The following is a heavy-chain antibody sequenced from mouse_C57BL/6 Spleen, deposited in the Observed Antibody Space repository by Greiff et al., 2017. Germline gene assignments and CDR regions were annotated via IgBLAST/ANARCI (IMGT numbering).Heavy chain of an antibody. CDR1: GYTFTSYW. J-gene: IGHJ4*01. D-gene: IGHD3-3*01. V-gene: IGHV1-69*01. Sequence: QVQLQQSGAELVMPGASVKLSCKASGYTFTSYWMHWVKQRPGQGLEWIGEIDPSDSYTNYNQKFKGKSTLTVDKSSSTAYMQLSSLTSEDSAVYYCARWGTGMDYWGQGTSVTVSS. CDR2: IDPSDSYT. CDR3: ARWGTGMDY.